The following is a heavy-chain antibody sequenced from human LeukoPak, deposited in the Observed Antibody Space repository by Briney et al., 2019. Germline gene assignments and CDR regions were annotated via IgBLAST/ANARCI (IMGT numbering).Heavy chain of an antibody. D-gene: IGHD6-6*01. CDR3: ARYGGLVLDY. CDR1: GFTFSSYA. V-gene: IGHV3-30*04. Sequence: GGSLRLSCAASGFTFSSYAMHWVRQAPGKGLEWVAVISYDGSNKYYADSVKGRFTISRDNSKNTLYLQMNSLRAEDTAVYYCARYGGLVLDYWGQGTLVTVSS. J-gene: IGHJ4*02. CDR2: ISYDGSNK.